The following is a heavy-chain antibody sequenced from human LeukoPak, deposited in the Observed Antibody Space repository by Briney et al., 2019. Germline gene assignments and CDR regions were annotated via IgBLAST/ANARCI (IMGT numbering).Heavy chain of an antibody. CDR3: ASLIVAISPTFDY. Sequence: GGSLRLSCAASGFTFSSYWMSWVRQAPGKGLEWVANIKQDGSEKYYVDSVKGRFTISRDNAKNSLYLQMNSLRAEDTAVYYCASLIVAISPTFDYWGQGTLVTVSS. D-gene: IGHD5-12*01. V-gene: IGHV3-7*01. CDR1: GFTFSSYW. CDR2: IKQDGSEK. J-gene: IGHJ4*02.